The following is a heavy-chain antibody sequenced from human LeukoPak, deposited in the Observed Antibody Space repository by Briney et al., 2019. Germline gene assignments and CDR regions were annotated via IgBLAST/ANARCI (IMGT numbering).Heavy chain of an antibody. Sequence: GGSLRLSCAASGFTFGSYGMHWVRQAPGKGLEWVAHIWYDGSNKYYGDSVKGRFTISRDNSKNTLYLQMNSLRAEDTAVYYCARDRSVDYFDYWGQGTLVTVSS. V-gene: IGHV3-33*01. J-gene: IGHJ4*02. CDR1: GFTFGSYG. CDR3: ARDRSVDYFDY. CDR2: IWYDGSNK.